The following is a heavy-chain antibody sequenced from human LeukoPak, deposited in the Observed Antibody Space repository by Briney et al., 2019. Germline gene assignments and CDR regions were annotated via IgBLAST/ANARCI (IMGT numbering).Heavy chain of an antibody. J-gene: IGHJ5*02. CDR3: ARRDCDSIKCRGSNWFDP. V-gene: IGHV3-9*01. Sequence: GGSLRLSCAASGVTFEDYAMHWVRQAPGKGLEWVSGISWNSGSIGYADSVKGRFTISRDNAKNSLYLQMNSLRAEDTAVYYCARRDCDSIKCRGSNWFDPWGQGTLVSVSS. D-gene: IGHD3-22*01. CDR2: ISWNSGSI. CDR1: GVTFEDYA.